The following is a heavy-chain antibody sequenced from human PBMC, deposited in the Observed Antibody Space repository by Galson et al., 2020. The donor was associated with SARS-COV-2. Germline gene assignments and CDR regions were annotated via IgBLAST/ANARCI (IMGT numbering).Heavy chain of an antibody. V-gene: IGHV3-23*01. Sequence: GGSLCLSCAASGFTFSSYAMSWVRQAPGNGLGWVSAISGSGISTYYADSVKGQFIISRDNSKNTLYLQMDSLRADDTALYYCATSWRVGADFDYWGQGTLVTVSS. CDR2: ISGSGIST. J-gene: IGHJ4*02. CDR1: GFTFSSYA. D-gene: IGHD1-26*01. CDR3: ATSWRVGADFDY.